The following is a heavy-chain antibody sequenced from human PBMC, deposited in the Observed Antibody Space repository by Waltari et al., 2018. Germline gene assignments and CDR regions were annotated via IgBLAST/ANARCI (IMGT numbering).Heavy chain of an antibody. D-gene: IGHD1-26*01. J-gene: IGHJ4*02. CDR1: GFTFSSYA. V-gene: IGHV3-30-3*01. CDR2: ISYDGSNK. Sequence: VQLVESGGGLVQPGGSLRLSCAASGFTFSSYAMHWVRQAPGKGLEWVAVISYDGSNKYYADSVKGRFTISRDNSKNTLYLQMNSLRAEDTAVYYCARDQVGATPEFDYWGQGTLVTVSS. CDR3: ARDQVGATPEFDY.